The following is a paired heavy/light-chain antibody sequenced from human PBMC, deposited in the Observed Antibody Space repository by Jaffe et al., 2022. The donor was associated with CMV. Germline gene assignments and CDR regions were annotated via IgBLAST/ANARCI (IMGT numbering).Heavy chain of an antibody. V-gene: IGHV4-34*01. CDR3: ARKTPLKRECSGGSCTDINDAFDI. CDR2: INHSGST. J-gene: IGHJ3*02. CDR1: GGSFSGYY. D-gene: IGHD2-15*01. Sequence: QVQLQQWGAGLLKPSETLSLTCAVYGGSFSGYYWSWIRQPPGKGLEWIGEINHSGSTNYNPSLKSRVTISVDTSKNQFSLKLSSVTAADTAVYYCARKTPLKRECSGGSCTDINDAFDIWGQGTMVTVSS.
Light chain of an antibody. CDR1: SSNIGNNY. CDR2: ENN. J-gene: IGLJ3*02. Sequence: QSVLTQPPSVSAAPGQKVTISCSGSSSNIGNNYVSWYQQLPGTAPKLLIYENNKRPSGIPDRFSGSKSGTSATLGITGLQTGDEADYYCGTWDSSLSAGGVFGGGTKLTVL. V-gene: IGLV1-51*02. CDR3: GTWDSSLSAGGV.